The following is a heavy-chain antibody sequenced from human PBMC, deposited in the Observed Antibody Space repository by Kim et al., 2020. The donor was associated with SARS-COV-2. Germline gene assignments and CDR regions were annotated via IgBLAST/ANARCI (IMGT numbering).Heavy chain of an antibody. D-gene: IGHD3-10*01. Sequence: SVKVSCKASGGTFSSYAISWVRQAPGQGLEWMGRIIPILGIANYAQKFQGRVTITADKSTSTAYMELSSLRSEDTAVYYCASDGSGSLGGINAFDFWGQ. CDR1: GGTFSSYA. CDR3: ASDGSGSLGGINAFDF. J-gene: IGHJ3*01. V-gene: IGHV1-69*04. CDR2: IIPILGIA.